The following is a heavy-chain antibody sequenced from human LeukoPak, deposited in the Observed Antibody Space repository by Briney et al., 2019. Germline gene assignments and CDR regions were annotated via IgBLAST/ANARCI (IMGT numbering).Heavy chain of an antibody. Sequence: GGSLRLSCAASGFTFSSYGMHWVRQAPGKGLEWVAVIWYDGSNKYYADSVKGRFTISRDNSKNTLYLQMHSLRAEDTALYYCASGPPFLKYFEYWGQGTLVTVSS. CDR3: ASGPPFLKYFEY. CDR2: IWYDGSNK. D-gene: IGHD3-3*01. J-gene: IGHJ4*02. CDR1: GFTFSSYG. V-gene: IGHV3-33*01.